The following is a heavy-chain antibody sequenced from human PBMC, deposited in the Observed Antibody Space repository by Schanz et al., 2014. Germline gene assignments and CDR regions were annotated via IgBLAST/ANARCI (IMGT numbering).Heavy chain of an antibody. V-gene: IGHV1-18*01. CDR2: ISAYNGNT. J-gene: IGHJ4*02. D-gene: IGHD3-9*01. Sequence: QVQLVQSGAEVKKPGALVKVSCKASGYTFTSYGISWVRQAPGQGLEWMGWISAYNGNTKYPQKLQGRVTMTTDTSTSTAYMELRSLRSDDTAVYYCARDAADFYDILTEEDYWGQGTLVTVSS. CDR1: GYTFTSYG. CDR3: ARDAADFYDILTEEDY.